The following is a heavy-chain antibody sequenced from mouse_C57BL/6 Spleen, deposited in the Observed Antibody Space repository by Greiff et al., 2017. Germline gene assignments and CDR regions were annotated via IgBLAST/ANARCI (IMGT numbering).Heavy chain of an antibody. CDR3: ANGSSYDWYFDV. V-gene: IGHV1-55*01. CDR1: GYTFTSYW. J-gene: IGHJ1*03. Sequence: VQLQQPGAELVKPGASVKMSCKASGYTFTSYWITWVKQRPGQGLEWIGDFYPGSGSTNYNEKFKGKATLTVDTSSSTAYMQLSSLTSEDSAVYYCANGSSYDWYFDVWGTGTTVTVSS. CDR2: FYPGSGST. D-gene: IGHD1-1*01.